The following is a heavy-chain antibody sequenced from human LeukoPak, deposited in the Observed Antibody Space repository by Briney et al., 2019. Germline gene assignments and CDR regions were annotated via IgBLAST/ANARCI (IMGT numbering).Heavy chain of an antibody. CDR2: ISVSSSDI. D-gene: IGHD3-22*01. J-gene: IGHJ4*02. Sequence: GGSLRLSCAASGFTFSSYRMNWVRQVPGKGLEWVSHISVSSSDIYYADSVKGRFTISRDNAKNSLYLQMNSLRAEDTAVYYCARDYYDSSGYYFKTYWGQGTLVTVSS. CDR3: ARDYYDSSGYYFKTY. CDR1: GFTFSSYR. V-gene: IGHV3-21*05.